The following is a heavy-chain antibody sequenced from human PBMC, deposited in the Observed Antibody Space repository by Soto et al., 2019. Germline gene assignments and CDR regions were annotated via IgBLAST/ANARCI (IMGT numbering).Heavy chain of an antibody. CDR3: AKWGEVSHNPGGNYYYGMDV. J-gene: IGHJ6*02. D-gene: IGHD3-16*01. V-gene: IGHV3-30*18. Sequence: QVQLVESGGGVVQPGRSLRLSCAASGFTFGNYGMHWVRQPPGKRLEWMSSILYDGSDKYYVDSVKGRFTIPRDGSKSTLYLQMDSLRPEDTAVYYCAKWGEVSHNPGGNYYYGMDVWGQGTTVTVSS. CDR1: GFTFGNYG. CDR2: ILYDGSDK.